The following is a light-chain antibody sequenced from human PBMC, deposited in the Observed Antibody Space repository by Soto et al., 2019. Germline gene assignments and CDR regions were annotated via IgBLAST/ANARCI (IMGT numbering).Light chain of an antibody. V-gene: IGKV1-39*01. CDR1: QSISSY. Sequence: DIQMPQSPSSLSASVGDRVTITCRASQSISSYLNWYQQKPGKVPKLLIYAASSLQSGVPSRFSGSGSGADFTLSISSLQPEDFATYYCQQSSRTPLTFGGGTKVEIK. CDR3: QQSSRTPLT. CDR2: AAS. J-gene: IGKJ4*01.